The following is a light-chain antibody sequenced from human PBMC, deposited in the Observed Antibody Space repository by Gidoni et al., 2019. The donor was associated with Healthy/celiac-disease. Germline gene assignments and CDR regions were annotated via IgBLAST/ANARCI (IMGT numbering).Light chain of an antibody. J-gene: IGLJ1*01. CDR2: QDS. V-gene: IGLV3-1*01. CDR1: KLGDKY. CDR3: QAWDSSTAHYV. Sequence: SYELTQPPSVSGSPGQTASITCSGAKLGDKYACWYQQKPGQSPVLVIYQDSKRPSGIPERFSGSNSGNTATLTISGTQAMDEADYYCQAWDSSTAHYVFGTGTKVTVL.